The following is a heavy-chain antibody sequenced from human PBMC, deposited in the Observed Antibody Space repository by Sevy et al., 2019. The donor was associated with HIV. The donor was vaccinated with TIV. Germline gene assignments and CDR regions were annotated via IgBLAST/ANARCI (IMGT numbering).Heavy chain of an antibody. CDR1: GCSMGSYY. V-gene: IGHV4-59*01. D-gene: IGHD3-9*01. CDR3: ARGGGLVDYGMDV. Sequence: SETLSLTCTVSGCSMGSYYLTWVRQPPGKGLEWIGYLYDTGSTNYNPSLESRVTISIDTSKNQFSLNLSYVTAADTAVYYCARGGGLVDYGMDVWGQGITVTVSS. CDR2: LYDTGST. J-gene: IGHJ6*02.